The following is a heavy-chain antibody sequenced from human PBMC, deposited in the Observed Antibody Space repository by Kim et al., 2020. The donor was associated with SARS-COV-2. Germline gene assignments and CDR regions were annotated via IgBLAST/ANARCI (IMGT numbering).Heavy chain of an antibody. Sequence: GRSLRLSCAASGFTFSSYAMHWVRQAPGKGLEWVAVISYDGSNKYYADSVKGRFTISRDNSKNTLYLQMNSLRAEDTAVYYCARDDSLDYWGQGTLVTVSS. CDR3: ARDDSLDY. D-gene: IGHD3-22*01. CDR1: GFTFSSYA. V-gene: IGHV3-30-3*01. CDR2: ISYDGSNK. J-gene: IGHJ4*02.